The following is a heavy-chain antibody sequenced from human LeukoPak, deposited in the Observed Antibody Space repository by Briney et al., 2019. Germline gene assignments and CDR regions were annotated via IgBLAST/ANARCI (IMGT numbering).Heavy chain of an antibody. V-gene: IGHV3-7*01. CDR1: GFPFSSYA. CDR2: IKQDGSEK. D-gene: IGHD2-2*01. Sequence: PGGSLRHSCSASGFPFSSYAMSWVRQAPGKGVEGVANIKQDGSEKYYVASVKGRFTISRDNAKNSLYLQMNSLRAEDTAVYYCARDLRTRDIVVVPAAIGEYWGQGTLVTVSS. CDR3: ARDLRTRDIVVVPAAIGEY. J-gene: IGHJ4*02.